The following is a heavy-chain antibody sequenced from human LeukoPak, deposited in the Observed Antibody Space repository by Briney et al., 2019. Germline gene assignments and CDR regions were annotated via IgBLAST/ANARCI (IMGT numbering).Heavy chain of an antibody. CDR1: GGSISGSSQY. CDR3: ARLLYDSRGHQYFDY. Sequence: SETLSLTCTVSGGSISGSSQYWCWIRQPPWKGLEWIGSIHYSGKPYDNPSLKSRFTMSVDTSKNQFSLKLSSVTAADTALYYCARLLYDSRGHQYFDYWGQGTLVTVSS. CDR2: IHYSGKP. J-gene: IGHJ4*02. D-gene: IGHD3-22*01. V-gene: IGHV4-39*01.